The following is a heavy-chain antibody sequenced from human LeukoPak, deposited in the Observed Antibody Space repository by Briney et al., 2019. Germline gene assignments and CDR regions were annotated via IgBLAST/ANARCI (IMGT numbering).Heavy chain of an antibody. V-gene: IGHV3-30*18. CDR3: AKMVNYYNSSGYVANFDI. D-gene: IGHD3-22*01. CDR2: ISYDGSNK. CDR1: GFTFSSYG. Sequence: PGGSLRLSCAASGFTFSSYGMHWVRQAPGKGLEWVAVISYDGSNKYYADSVKGRFTISRDNSKNTLYLQMNSLRAEDTAVYYCAKMVNYYNSSGYVANFDIRGQGTMVTVSS. J-gene: IGHJ3*02.